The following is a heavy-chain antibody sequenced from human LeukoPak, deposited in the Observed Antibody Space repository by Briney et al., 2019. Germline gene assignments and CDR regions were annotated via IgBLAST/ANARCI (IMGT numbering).Heavy chain of an antibody. J-gene: IGHJ5*02. V-gene: IGHV3-30-3*01. D-gene: IGHD3-22*01. Sequence: GGSLRLSCAASGLTFSSYAMHWVRQAPGKGLEWVAVISYDGGNKYYADSVKGRFTISRDNSKNTLYLQMNSLRAEDTAVYYCARDLKMGYPDYYDSSGYYAWGQGTLVTVSS. CDR1: GLTFSSYA. CDR3: ARDLKMGYPDYYDSSGYYA. CDR2: ISYDGGNK.